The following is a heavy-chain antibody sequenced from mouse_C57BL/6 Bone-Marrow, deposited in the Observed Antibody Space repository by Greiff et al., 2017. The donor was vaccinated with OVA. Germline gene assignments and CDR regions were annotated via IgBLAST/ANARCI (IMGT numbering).Heavy chain of an antibody. D-gene: IGHD1-1*01. CDR2: IYPRSGNT. CDR1: GYTFTSYG. V-gene: IGHV1-81*01. Sequence: VKLMESGAELARPGASVKLSCKASGYTFTSYGISWVKQRTGQGLEWIGEIYPRSGNTYYNEKFKGKATLTADKSSSTAYMELRSLTSEDSAVYFCARVDYYGSSFYWYFDVWGTGTTVTVSS. J-gene: IGHJ1*03. CDR3: ARVDYYGSSFYWYFDV.